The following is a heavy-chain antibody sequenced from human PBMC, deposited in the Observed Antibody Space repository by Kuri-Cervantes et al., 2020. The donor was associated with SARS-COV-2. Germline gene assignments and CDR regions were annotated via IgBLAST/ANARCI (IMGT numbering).Heavy chain of an antibody. Sequence: GESLKISCAASGFTVSGNYMSWVRQAPGKGLEWVSVIYSGGSTYYADSVKGRFTISRDNSKNTLYLQMNSLRAEDTAVYYCARDHSGSYSHYFDYWGQGTLVTVSS. J-gene: IGHJ4*02. V-gene: IGHV3-66*02. CDR3: ARDHSGSYSHYFDY. CDR1: GFTVSGNY. CDR2: IYSGGST. D-gene: IGHD1-26*01.